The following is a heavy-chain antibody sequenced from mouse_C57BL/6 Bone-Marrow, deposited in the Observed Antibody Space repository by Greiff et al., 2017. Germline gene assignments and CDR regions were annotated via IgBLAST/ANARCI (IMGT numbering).Heavy chain of an antibody. CDR1: GYTFTSYG. CDR2: IYPRSGNT. V-gene: IGHV1-81*01. CDR3: AKSSYYFDY. Sequence: LMESGAELARPGASVKLSCKASGYTFTSYGISWVKQRTGQGLEWIGEIYPRSGNTYYNEKFKGKATLTADKSSSTAYMELRSLTSEDSAVYFCAKSSYYFDYWGQGTTLTVSS. J-gene: IGHJ2*01.